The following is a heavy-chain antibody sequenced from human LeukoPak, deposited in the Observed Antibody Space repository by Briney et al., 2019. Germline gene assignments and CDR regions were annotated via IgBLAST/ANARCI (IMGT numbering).Heavy chain of an antibody. CDR2: IYHSGST. Sequence: PSETLSLTCAVSGGSISSSNWWSWVRQPPGKGLEWIGEIYHSGSTYYNPSLKSRVTLSVDTSKNQFSLKLSSVTAADTAVYYCARDGGRLRPFDYWGQGTLVTVSS. CDR3: ARDGGRLRPFDY. D-gene: IGHD4-17*01. CDR1: GGSISSSNW. V-gene: IGHV4-4*02. J-gene: IGHJ4*02.